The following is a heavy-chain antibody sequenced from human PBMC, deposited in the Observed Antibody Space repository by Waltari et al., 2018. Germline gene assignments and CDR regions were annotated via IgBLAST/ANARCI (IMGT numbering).Heavy chain of an antibody. J-gene: IGHJ6*03. Sequence: QVQLVQSGAEVKKPGSSVKVSCKASGGTFSSYAISWVRQAPGQGLEWMGGINPIFGTANYAQKFQGRVTITADESTSTAYMELSSLRSEDTAVYYCARGGGYDYGHYYYYYYMDVWGKGTTVTISS. CDR1: GGTFSSYA. CDR2: INPIFGTA. D-gene: IGHD5-12*01. V-gene: IGHV1-69*12. CDR3: ARGGGYDYGHYYYYYYMDV.